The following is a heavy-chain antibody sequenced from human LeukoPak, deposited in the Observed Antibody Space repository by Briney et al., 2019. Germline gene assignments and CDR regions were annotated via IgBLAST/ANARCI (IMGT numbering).Heavy chain of an antibody. J-gene: IGHJ4*02. D-gene: IGHD4-11*01. Sequence: PGRSLILSCAASGFTFSRYGMHWVRQAPGKGLEWVAVISQDGSNKYYVDSVKGRFTISRDNAKNTLYLQMNSLRAEDTAVYYCGKESSATVVSGPLDYWGQGTLVTVSS. CDR3: GKESSATVVSGPLDY. CDR2: ISQDGSNK. CDR1: GFTFSRYG. V-gene: IGHV3-30*18.